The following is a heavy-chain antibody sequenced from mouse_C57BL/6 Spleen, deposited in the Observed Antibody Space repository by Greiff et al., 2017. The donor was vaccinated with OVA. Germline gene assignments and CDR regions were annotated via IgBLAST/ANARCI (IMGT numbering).Heavy chain of an antibody. Sequence: QVQLQQPGAELVRPGSSVKLSCKASGYTFTSYWMHWVKQRPIQGLEWIGNIDPSDSETHYNQKFKDKATLTVDKSSSTAYMQLSSLTSEDSAVYYCARLGYGSSYGYFDVWGTGTTVTVSS. V-gene: IGHV1-52*01. D-gene: IGHD1-1*01. CDR3: ARLGYGSSYGYFDV. J-gene: IGHJ1*03. CDR1: GYTFTSYW. CDR2: IDPSDSET.